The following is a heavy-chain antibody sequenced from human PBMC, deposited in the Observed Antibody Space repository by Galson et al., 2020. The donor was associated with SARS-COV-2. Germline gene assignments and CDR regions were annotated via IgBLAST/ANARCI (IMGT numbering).Heavy chain of an antibody. CDR3: ATSTAMVRSNWFDP. Sequence: ASVKVSCKVSGYTLTELSMHWVRQAPGKGLEWMGGFDPEAGETIYAQKFQGRVTMTEDTSTDPAYMELSSLRSEDTAVYYCATSTAMVRSNWFDPWGQGTLVTVSS. CDR2: FDPEAGET. V-gene: IGHV1-24*01. D-gene: IGHD5-18*01. CDR1: GYTLTELS. J-gene: IGHJ5*02.